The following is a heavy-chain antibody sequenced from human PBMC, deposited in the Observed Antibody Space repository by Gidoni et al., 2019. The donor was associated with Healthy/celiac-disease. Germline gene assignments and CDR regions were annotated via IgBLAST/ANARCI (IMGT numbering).Heavy chain of an antibody. J-gene: IGHJ6*02. V-gene: IGHV1-2*04. D-gene: IGHD3-10*01. CDR1: GSTFTGYY. CDR3: ARSILLWFGELSRDYGMDV. Sequence: QVQLVQSGAAVKKPGASVKVSCKASGSTFTGYYMHWVRQAPGQGLEWMGWINPNSGGTNYAQKFQGWVTMTWDTSISTAYMELSRLRSDDTAVYYCARSILLWFGELSRDYGMDVWGQGTTVTVSS. CDR2: INPNSGGT.